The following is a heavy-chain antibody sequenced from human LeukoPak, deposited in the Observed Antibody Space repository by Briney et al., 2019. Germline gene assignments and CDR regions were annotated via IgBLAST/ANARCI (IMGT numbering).Heavy chain of an antibody. Sequence: HAGGSLRLSCAASGFTFSTYWMHWVRQAPGKGLVWVSRINSDGSSTSYADSVKGRFTISRDNAKNTLYLQMNSLGAEDTAVYYCAKNGDYVFGNWFDPWGQGTLVTVSS. D-gene: IGHD4-17*01. CDR2: INSDGSST. CDR1: GFTFSTYW. V-gene: IGHV3-74*01. CDR3: AKNGDYVFGNWFDP. J-gene: IGHJ5*02.